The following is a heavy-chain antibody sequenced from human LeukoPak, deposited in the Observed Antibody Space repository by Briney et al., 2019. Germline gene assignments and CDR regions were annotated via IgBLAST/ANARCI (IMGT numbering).Heavy chain of an antibody. CDR3: AKDRGYTGYDSGGIDF. CDR1: GFTFSSCA. V-gene: IGHV3-23*01. D-gene: IGHD5-12*01. J-gene: IGHJ4*02. Sequence: GGSLRLSCAASGFTFSSCAMNWVRQSPGKGLEWVSSISYGDGTAFYAGSVKGRFTVSRDNSRTILYLQMDSLRAEDTAVYYCAKDRGYTGYDSGGIDFWGQGTLVTVSS. CDR2: ISYGDGTA.